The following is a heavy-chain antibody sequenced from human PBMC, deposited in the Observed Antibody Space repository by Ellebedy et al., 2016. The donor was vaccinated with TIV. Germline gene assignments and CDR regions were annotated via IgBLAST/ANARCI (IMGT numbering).Heavy chain of an antibody. CDR3: ARVLRAGRSGYYFDY. CDR1: GGSISSYF. D-gene: IGHD1-1*01. J-gene: IGHJ4*02. V-gene: IGHV4-59*12. Sequence: MPSETLSLTCTVSGGSISSYFWSWVRQPPGKGLEWIGYVSYSGSTKYNPSLKSRVTISVDTSKNQFSMNLSSVTAADTAVYYCARVLRAGRSGYYFDYWGQGTLVTVSS. CDR2: VSYSGST.